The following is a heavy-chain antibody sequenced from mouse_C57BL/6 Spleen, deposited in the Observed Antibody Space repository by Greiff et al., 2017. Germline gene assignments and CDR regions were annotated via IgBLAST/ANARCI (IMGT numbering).Heavy chain of an antibody. D-gene: IGHD1-1*01. CDR3: ARSNGSSYRKNYFDY. CDR1: GYAFSSYW. Sequence: QVQLQQSGAELVKPGASVKISCKASGYAFSSYWMNWVKQRPGKGLEWIGQIYPGDGDTNYNGKFKGKATLTADKSSSTAYMQLSSLTSEDSAVYFCARSNGSSYRKNYFDYWGQGTTLTVSS. J-gene: IGHJ2*01. CDR2: IYPGDGDT. V-gene: IGHV1-80*01.